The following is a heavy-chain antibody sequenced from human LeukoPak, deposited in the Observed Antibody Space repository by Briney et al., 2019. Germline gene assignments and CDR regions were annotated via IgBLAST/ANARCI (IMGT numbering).Heavy chain of an antibody. Sequence: PGGSLRLSCAASGFTFSSYWMSWVRQAPGKGLEWVANIKQDGSAKYYVDSGKGRFTISRDNAKNSLYLQMNSLRAEDTAVYYCARDWEVPAATVDYWGQGTLVTVSS. CDR1: GFTFSSYW. J-gene: IGHJ4*02. V-gene: IGHV3-7*01. D-gene: IGHD2-2*01. CDR3: ARDWEVPAATVDY. CDR2: IKQDGSAK.